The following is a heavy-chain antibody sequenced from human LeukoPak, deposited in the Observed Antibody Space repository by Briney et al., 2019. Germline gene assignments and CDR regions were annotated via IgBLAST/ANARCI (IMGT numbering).Heavy chain of an antibody. D-gene: IGHD3-3*01. V-gene: IGHV4-38-2*01. CDR2: IYHSGST. CDR1: GYSLSSGYY. J-gene: IGHJ4*02. Sequence: PSETLSLTCAVSGYSLSSGYYWGRIRQPPGKGLEWIGSIYHSGSTYYDPSLTSRVTISVDTSKNQFSLKLSSVTAADTAVYYCAVTYYDFWSGYYAAGDYFDYWGQGTLVTVSS. CDR3: AVTYYDFWSGYYAAGDYFDY.